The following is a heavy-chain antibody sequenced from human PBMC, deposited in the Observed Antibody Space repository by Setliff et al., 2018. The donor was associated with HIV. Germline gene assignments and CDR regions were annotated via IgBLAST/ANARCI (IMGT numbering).Heavy chain of an antibody. V-gene: IGHV3-21*01. Sequence: GGSLRLSCAASGFTFSSYSMNWVRQAPGKGLEWVSSISSSSSYICYADSVKGRFTISRDNAKNSLYLQMNSLRAEDTAVYHCARVKPHLRRSGSYWIVDYWGQGTLVTVSS. J-gene: IGHJ4*02. CDR2: ISSSSSYI. CDR3: ARVKPHLRRSGSYWIVDY. D-gene: IGHD1-26*01. CDR1: GFTFSSYS.